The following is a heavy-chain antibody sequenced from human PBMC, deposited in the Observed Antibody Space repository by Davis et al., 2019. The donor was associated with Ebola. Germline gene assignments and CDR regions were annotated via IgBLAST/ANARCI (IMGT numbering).Heavy chain of an antibody. CDR3: ARLRDYYDSSGYRDTGYYYYYYGMDA. Sequence: MPSETLSLTCAVYGGSFSGYYWSWIRQPPGKGLEWIGYIYYSGSTNYNPSLKSRVTISVDTSKNQFSLKLSSVTAADTAVYYCARLRDYYDSSGYRDTGYYYYYYGMDAWGQGTTVTVSS. CDR1: GGSFSGYY. J-gene: IGHJ6*02. D-gene: IGHD3-22*01. V-gene: IGHV4-59*08. CDR2: IYYSGST.